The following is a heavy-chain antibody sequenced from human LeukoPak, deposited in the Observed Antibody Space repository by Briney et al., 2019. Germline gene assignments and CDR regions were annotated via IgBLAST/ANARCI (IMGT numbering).Heavy chain of an antibody. V-gene: IGHV4-59*08. Sequence: SETLSLTCSVSGGSISNYFWTWIRQPPGRGLEWIGYIYSSGSTNYNPSPKSRVTISVDTSKNRFSFMLSTVTAADTAVYYCARRPTGDPKFDYWGQGTLVTVSS. CDR3: ARRPTGDPKFDY. J-gene: IGHJ4*02. CDR1: GGSISNYF. D-gene: IGHD7-27*01. CDR2: IYSSGST.